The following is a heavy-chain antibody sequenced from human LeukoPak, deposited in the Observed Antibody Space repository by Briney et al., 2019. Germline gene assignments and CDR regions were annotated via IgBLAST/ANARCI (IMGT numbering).Heavy chain of an antibody. CDR1: GFTFSSYG. J-gene: IGHJ4*02. CDR2: ISYDGSNK. CDR3: ASRLSTAGIGY. Sequence: PGGSLRLSCAASGFTFSSYGMHWVRQAPGKGLEWVAVISYDGSNKYYADSVKGRFTISRDNSKNTLYLQMNSLRAEDTAVYYCASRLSTAGIGYWGQGTLVTVSS. D-gene: IGHD1-14*01. V-gene: IGHV3-30*03.